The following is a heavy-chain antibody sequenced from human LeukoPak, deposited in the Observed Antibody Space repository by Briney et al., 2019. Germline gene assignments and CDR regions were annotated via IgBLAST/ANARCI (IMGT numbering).Heavy chain of an antibody. CDR2: IYYSGST. J-gene: IGHJ4*02. D-gene: IGHD3-10*01. V-gene: IGHV4-59*08. CDR3: ARGGLWFGELYYFDY. Sequence: PSETLSLTCTVSGGSISNYYWSWIRQPPGKGLEWIGYIYYSGSTNYNPSLKSRVTISVDTSKNQFSLKLSSVTAADTAVYYCARGGLWFGELYYFDYWGQGTLVTVSS. CDR1: GGSISNYY.